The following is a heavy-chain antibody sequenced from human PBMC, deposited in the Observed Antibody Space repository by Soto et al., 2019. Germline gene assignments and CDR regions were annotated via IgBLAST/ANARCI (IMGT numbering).Heavy chain of an antibody. CDR2: INPNSGGT. CDR1: GYTFTGYY. CDR3: ARDRNGDSPREYYYMDV. D-gene: IGHD4-17*01. V-gene: IGHV1-2*04. Sequence: ASVKVSCKASGYTFTGYYMHWVRQAPGQGLEWMGWINPNSGGTNYAQKFQGWVTMTRDTSISTAYMELSRLRSDDTAVYYCARDRNGDSPREYYYMDVWGKGTTVTVSS. J-gene: IGHJ6*03.